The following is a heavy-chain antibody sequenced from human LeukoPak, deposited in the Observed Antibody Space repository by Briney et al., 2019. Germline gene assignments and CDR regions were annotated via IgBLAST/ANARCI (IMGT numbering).Heavy chain of an antibody. V-gene: IGHV3-49*03. CDR3: ARVSRGGITASWFDP. D-gene: IGHD6-13*01. CDR2: IRSNTYGGST. CDR1: GFTFGDYG. J-gene: IGHJ5*02. Sequence: GGSLRLSCEGSGFTFGDYGVGWFRQAPGKGLQWVTSIRSNTYGGSTEYVPSVKGRFTISRDDSDSIAYLQMNSLKAEDTAIYYCARVSRGGITASWFDPWGQGTLVTVSS.